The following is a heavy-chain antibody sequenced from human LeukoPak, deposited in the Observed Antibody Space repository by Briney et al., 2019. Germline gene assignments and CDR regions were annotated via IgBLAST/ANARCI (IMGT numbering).Heavy chain of an antibody. V-gene: IGHV1-58*02. Sequence: GASVKVSCKASGFTFTSSAMQWVRQARGQRLEWIGWIVVGSGNTNYAQKFQERVTITRDMSTSTAYMELSSLRSEDTAVYYCAADPYYYDSSGYYFSDYWGQGTLVTVSS. J-gene: IGHJ4*02. D-gene: IGHD3-22*01. CDR2: IVVGSGNT. CDR3: AADPYYYDSSGYYFSDY. CDR1: GFTFTSSA.